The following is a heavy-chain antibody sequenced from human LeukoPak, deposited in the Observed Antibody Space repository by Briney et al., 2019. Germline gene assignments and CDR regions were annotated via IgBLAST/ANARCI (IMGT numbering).Heavy chain of an antibody. CDR1: GYTFTSYG. CDR2: ISAYNGNT. CDR3: ARNRRWELLSPREFDY. J-gene: IGHJ4*02. V-gene: IGHV1-18*01. Sequence: ASVKVSCKASGYTFTSYGISWVRQAPGQGLEWMGWISAYNGNTNYAQKLQGRVTMTTDTSTSTAYMELRSLRSDDTAVYYCARNRRWELLSPREFDYWGQGTLVTVSS. D-gene: IGHD1-26*01.